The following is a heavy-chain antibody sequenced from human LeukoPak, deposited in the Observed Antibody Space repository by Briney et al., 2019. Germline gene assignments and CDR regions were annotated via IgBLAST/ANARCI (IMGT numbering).Heavy chain of an antibody. D-gene: IGHD2-2*02. Sequence: PGASVTVSCKASGYTFTSYYMHWVRQAPGQGLEWMGIINPSGGSTSYAQKFRGRVTMARDTSTSTVYMELSSLRSEDTAVYYCARAPSIVVVPAAIQGYWFDPWGQGTLVTVSS. CDR3: ARAPSIVVVPAAIQGYWFDP. V-gene: IGHV1-46*01. J-gene: IGHJ5*02. CDR1: GYTFTSYY. CDR2: INPSGGST.